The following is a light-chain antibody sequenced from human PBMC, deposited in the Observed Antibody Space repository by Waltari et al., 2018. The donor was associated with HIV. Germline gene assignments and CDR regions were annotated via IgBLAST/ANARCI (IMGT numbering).Light chain of an antibody. CDR3: AAWDDSPYV. J-gene: IGLJ1*01. V-gene: IGLV1-47*01. CDR2: RNN. CDR1: SSNIGSNY. Sequence: QSVLTQSPSASGTPGKRVTISCSGRSSNIGSNYVYWYQQLPGTAPKLLIYRNNQRPSGVPDRFSGSKSGTSASLAINGLRSEDEADYYCAAWDDSPYVFGTGTKVTVL.